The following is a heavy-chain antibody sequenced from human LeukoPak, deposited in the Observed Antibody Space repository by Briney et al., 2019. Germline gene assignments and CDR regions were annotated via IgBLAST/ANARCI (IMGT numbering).Heavy chain of an antibody. D-gene: IGHD3-3*01. Sequence: PSETLSLTCTVSGGSISNFFWSWIRQPPGKGLECIGSIYYSGSTDYNPSLKSRVTISVDTSKNQFSLNLNSVTAADTAVYYCARVSRTTIFGVVIIQESFDYWGQGTLVTVSS. CDR2: IYYSGST. CDR1: GGSISNFF. J-gene: IGHJ4*02. CDR3: ARVSRTTIFGVVIIQESFDY. V-gene: IGHV4-59*01.